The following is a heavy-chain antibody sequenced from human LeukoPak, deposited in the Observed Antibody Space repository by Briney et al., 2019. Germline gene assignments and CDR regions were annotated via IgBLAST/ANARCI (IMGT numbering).Heavy chain of an antibody. J-gene: IGHJ4*02. CDR1: GGSISSSSNY. V-gene: IGHV4-39*01. D-gene: IGHD5-18*01. CDR2: IYYSGST. Sequence: SSETLSLTCTVSGGSISSSSNYWGWIRQPPGKGLEWIGSIYYSGSTYYNPSLKSRVTISVDTSKNQFSLKLSSVTAADTAVYYCASATAMANPYYFDYWGQGTLVTVSS. CDR3: ASATAMANPYYFDY.